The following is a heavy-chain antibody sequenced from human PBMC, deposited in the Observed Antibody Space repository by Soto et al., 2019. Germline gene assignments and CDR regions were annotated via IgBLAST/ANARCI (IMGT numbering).Heavy chain of an antibody. CDR3: AKDIRYFDWSTPWYGMDV. V-gene: IGHV3-30*18. Sequence: GGALRLSCAASGFTFSSYGMHWGRQAPGKGLEWVAVISYDGSNKYYADSVKGRFTISRDNSKNTLYLQMNSLRAEDTAVYYCAKDIRYFDWSTPWYGMDVWGQGTTVTVSS. CDR2: ISYDGSNK. D-gene: IGHD3-9*01. CDR1: GFTFSSYG. J-gene: IGHJ6*02.